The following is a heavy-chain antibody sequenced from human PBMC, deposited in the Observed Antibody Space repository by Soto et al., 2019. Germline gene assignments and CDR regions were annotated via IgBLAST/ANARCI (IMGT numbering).Heavy chain of an antibody. CDR3: ARGPTSDYDSSGYYDY. J-gene: IGHJ4*02. CDR2: IIPIFGTA. Sequence: ASVKVSCKASGYTFTSYGISWVRQAPGQGLEWMGGIIPIFGTANYAQKFQGRVTITADESTSTAYMELSSLRSEDTAVYYCARGPTSDYDSSGYYDYWGQGTLVTVSS. CDR1: GYTFTSYG. V-gene: IGHV1-69*13. D-gene: IGHD3-22*01.